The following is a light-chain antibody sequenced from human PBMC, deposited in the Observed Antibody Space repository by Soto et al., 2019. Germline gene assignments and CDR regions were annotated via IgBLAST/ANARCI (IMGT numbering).Light chain of an antibody. J-gene: IGKJ1*01. V-gene: IGKV3-15*01. CDR2: GAS. CDR1: QSVDSK. CDR3: QHYSNWLWK. Sequence: EIVMTQSPATLSVSPGESATLSCRASQSVDSKLAWYQQKPGQGPRLLIYGASSRATGIPARFSGSGSGTEFTLTISSLQSENFAVYYCQHYSNWLWKFGQGTKVEIK.